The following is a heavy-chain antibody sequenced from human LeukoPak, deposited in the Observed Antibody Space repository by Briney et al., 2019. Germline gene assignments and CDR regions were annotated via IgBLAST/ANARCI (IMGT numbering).Heavy chain of an antibody. CDR1: GFTVSSNS. D-gene: IGHD1-26*01. CDR3: ARGGSYLSAFDI. CDR2: IYSGGST. J-gene: IGHJ3*02. Sequence: GGSLRLSCTVSGFTVSSNSMSWVRQAPGKGLEWVSIIYSGGSTFYADSVKGRFTISRDNSKNTLYLQMNSLRAEDTAVYYCARGGSYLSAFDIWGQGTMVTVSS. V-gene: IGHV3-53*01.